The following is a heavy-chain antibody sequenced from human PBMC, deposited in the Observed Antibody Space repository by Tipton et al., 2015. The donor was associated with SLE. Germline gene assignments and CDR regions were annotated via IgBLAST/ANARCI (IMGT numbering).Heavy chain of an antibody. CDR2: INPDTGGT. J-gene: IGHJ5*02. V-gene: IGHV1-2*06. Sequence: QLVQSGPEVKKPGASVKVSCEASTYTLTGYYIHWVRQAPGKGLEWMGRINPDTGGTNYAQMFQGRVTMTRDSSIRIAYMELSSLQSDDTAVYYCARGGGYCGGGSCYDWFDPWGQGTLVTVSS. CDR1: TYTLTGYY. D-gene: IGHD2-15*01. CDR3: ARGGGYCGGGSCYDWFDP.